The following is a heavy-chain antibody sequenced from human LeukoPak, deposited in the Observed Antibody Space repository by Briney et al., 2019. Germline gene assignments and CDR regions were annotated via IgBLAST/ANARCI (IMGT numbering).Heavy chain of an antibody. Sequence: GGSLRLSCAGPGFIFSTFAMSWVRQGPGKGLEWVSSISGSGRTYYADSVKGRFTISRDNSKNTLYLQMNTVRAEDTAVYYCAKDGQAGTTSPASLDSWGQGTLVTVSS. CDR2: ISGSGRT. CDR3: AKDGQAGTTSPASLDS. CDR1: GFIFSTFA. J-gene: IGHJ5*01. D-gene: IGHD1-26*01. V-gene: IGHV3-23*01.